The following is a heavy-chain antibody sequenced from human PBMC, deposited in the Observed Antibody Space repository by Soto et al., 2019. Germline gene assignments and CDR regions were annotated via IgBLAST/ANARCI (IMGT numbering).Heavy chain of an antibody. CDR3: AKDRRADWESYYYYAMDV. CDR1: GGTFSSFT. Sequence: SVEVSCKASGGTFSSFTISWVRQAPGQGLEWMGGIIPIYGTANYAQKFQGRVTITADASTRTAYMELSSLRSEDTAVYYCAKDRRADWESYYYYAMDVWGQGTTVTVSS. CDR2: IIPIYGTA. V-gene: IGHV1-69*13. D-gene: IGHD1-26*01. J-gene: IGHJ6*02.